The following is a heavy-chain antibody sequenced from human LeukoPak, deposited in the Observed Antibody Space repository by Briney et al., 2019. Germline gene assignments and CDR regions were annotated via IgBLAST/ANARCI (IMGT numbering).Heavy chain of an antibody. CDR2: IKQDGSEK. V-gene: IGHV3-7*01. CDR1: EFTFSNFW. CDR3: ARGGNHGDYWYFDL. J-gene: IGHJ2*01. D-gene: IGHD4-17*01. Sequence: GGSLRLSCSASEFTFSNFWMSWVRQAPGKGPEWVANIKQDGSEKYYVYPVRGRFTISRDNAETSLHLQMNSLRAEDTAVYYCARGGNHGDYWYFDLWGRGTLVTVSS.